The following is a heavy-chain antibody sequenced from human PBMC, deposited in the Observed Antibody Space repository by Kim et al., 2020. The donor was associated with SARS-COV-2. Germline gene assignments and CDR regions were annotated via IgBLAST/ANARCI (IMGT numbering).Heavy chain of an antibody. CDR2: INPSGAT. D-gene: IGHD5-18*01. Sequence: SETLSLTCAVYGGSFNGYYWTWIRQPPGKGLELIGEINPSGATNYIRSLKSRVTIALDTSNNHFSLRLNSVTAADTAVYYCARVRRAYSPHLPARGLDVWGQGTAVTVSS. CDR1: GGSFNGYY. J-gene: IGHJ6*02. V-gene: IGHV4-34*01. CDR3: ARVRRAYSPHLPARGLDV.